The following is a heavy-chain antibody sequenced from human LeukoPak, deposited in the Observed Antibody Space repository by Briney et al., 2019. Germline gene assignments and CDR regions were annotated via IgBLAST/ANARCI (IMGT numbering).Heavy chain of an antibody. CDR2: MNPNSGNT. CDR1: GYTFTSYD. D-gene: IGHD3-22*01. J-gene: IGHJ4*02. V-gene: IGHV1-8*03. CDR3: AKDPHAYYYDSSGSTDY. Sequence: ASVKVSCKASGYTFTSYDINWVRQATGQGLEWMGWMNPNSGNTGYAQKFQGRVTITRNTSISTAYMELSSLRSEDTAVYYCAKDPHAYYYDSSGSTDYWGQGTLVTVSS.